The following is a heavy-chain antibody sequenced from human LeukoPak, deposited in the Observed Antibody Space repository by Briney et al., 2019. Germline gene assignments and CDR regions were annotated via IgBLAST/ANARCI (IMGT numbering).Heavy chain of an antibody. J-gene: IGHJ6*02. CDR3: ARDDSLERFMVRGVITHYYYYGMDV. CDR1: GFTFGDHA. V-gene: IGHV3-30-3*01. Sequence: PGGSLRLSCTASGFTFGDHAMSWVRQAPGKGLEWVAVISYDGSNKYYADSVKGRFTISRDNSKNTLYLQMNSLRAEDTAVYYCARDDSLERFMVRGVITHYYYYGMDVWGQGTTVTVSS. D-gene: IGHD3-10*01. CDR2: ISYDGSNK.